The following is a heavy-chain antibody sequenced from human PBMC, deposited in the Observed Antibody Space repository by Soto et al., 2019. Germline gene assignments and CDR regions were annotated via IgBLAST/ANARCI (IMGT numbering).Heavy chain of an antibody. Sequence: QVQLVQSGAEVKNPGASVKVSCKASGYTFTRYGIGWARQAPGQGLEWMGWINTYNGNTNYAQDVQGRVNLTTDTPTSTAYMALRLLRSHDTAIYYCAMVDVYVTPSPQDVWGQGTTVIVSS. D-gene: IGHD3-16*01. CDR1: GYTFTRYG. V-gene: IGHV1-18*01. CDR2: INTYNGNT. CDR3: AMVDVYVTPSPQDV. J-gene: IGHJ6*02.